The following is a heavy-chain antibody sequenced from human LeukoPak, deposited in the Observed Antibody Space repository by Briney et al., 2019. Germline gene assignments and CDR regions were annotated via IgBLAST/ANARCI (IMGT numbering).Heavy chain of an antibody. CDR3: AKDIRRIQLWLERPGAAFDY. J-gene: IGHJ4*02. CDR2: ISWNSGSI. V-gene: IGHV3-9*01. CDR1: GFTFDDYA. Sequence: PGGSLRLSCAASGFTFDDYAMHWVRQAPGKGLEWVSGISWNSGSIGYADSVKGRFTISRDNAKNSLYLQMNSLRAEDTALYYCAKDIRRIQLWLERPGAAFDYWGQGTLVTVSS. D-gene: IGHD5-18*01.